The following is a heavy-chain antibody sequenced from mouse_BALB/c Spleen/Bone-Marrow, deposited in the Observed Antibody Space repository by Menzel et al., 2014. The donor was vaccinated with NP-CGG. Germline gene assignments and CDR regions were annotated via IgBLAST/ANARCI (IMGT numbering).Heavy chain of an antibody. V-gene: IGHV1-77*01. D-gene: IGHD1-1*01. CDR2: IYPGSGST. CDR3: ARGGGYGSSWFAY. J-gene: IGHJ3*01. Sequence: LVESGPELVKPGASVKMSCKASGYTFTDYVISWVKQRTGQGLEWIGEIYPGSGSTYYNEEFKGKATLTADKSSNTAYMQLSSLTSEDSAVYFCARGGGYGSSWFAYWGQGTLVTVSA. CDR1: GYTFTDYV.